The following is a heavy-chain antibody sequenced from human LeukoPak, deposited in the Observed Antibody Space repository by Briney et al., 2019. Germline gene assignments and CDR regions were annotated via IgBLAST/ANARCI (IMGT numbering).Heavy chain of an antibody. CDR2: IYTSGST. D-gene: IGHD3-9*01. CDR3: AKVRLGHSAFDI. J-gene: IGHJ3*02. V-gene: IGHV4-61*02. CDR1: CCSISSGSYY. Sequence: QVQLQESGPGLVKPSHTLSLTCTVSCCSISSGSYYWSWIRQPAGTVLEWIGRIYTSGSTNYNPSLKSRVTISVDTSKNQFSLKLSSVTAADTAVYYCAKVRLGHSAFDIWGQGTMVTVSS.